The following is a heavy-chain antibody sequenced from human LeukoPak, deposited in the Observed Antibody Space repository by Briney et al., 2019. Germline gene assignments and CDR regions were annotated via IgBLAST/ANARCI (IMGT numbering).Heavy chain of an antibody. V-gene: IGHV1-8*01. Sequence: ASVKVSCKASGYTFTSYDINWLRQATGQGLEWMGWMNPNSGNTGYAQKFQDRVTMTTNTSISTAYMELRSLRSEDTAVYYCARVVIAVSMDVWGQGTTVTVSS. CDR2: MNPNSGNT. D-gene: IGHD6-19*01. CDR3: ARVVIAVSMDV. J-gene: IGHJ6*02. CDR1: GYTFTSYD.